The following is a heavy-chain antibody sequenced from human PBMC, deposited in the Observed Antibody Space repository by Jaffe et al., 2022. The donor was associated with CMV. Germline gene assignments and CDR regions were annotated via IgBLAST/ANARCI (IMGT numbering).Heavy chain of an antibody. J-gene: IGHJ4*02. D-gene: IGHD6-19*01. CDR2: IIPAVPIS. CDR1: GGTFSNYA. CDR3: ARTPGTYSSGWYYFDS. V-gene: IGHV1-69*09. Sequence: QEQLVQSGAEVKKPGSSVKVSCQASGGTFSNYALTWVRQAPGQGLEWMGRIIPAVPISNYAQKFQGRVTITADKSTSTAYMELSSLRFEDTAVYYCARTPGTYSSGWYYFDSWGQGTLVTVSS.